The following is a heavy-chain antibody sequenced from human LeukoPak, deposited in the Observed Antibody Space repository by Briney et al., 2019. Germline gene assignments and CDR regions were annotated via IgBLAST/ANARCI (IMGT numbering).Heavy chain of an antibody. Sequence: TGGSLRLSRAASGFTFSDYYMSWIRQAPGKGLEWVSYISSSGSTIYYADSVKGRFTISRDNAKNSLYLQMNSLRAEDTAVYYCARDQDQGSYYDFWSGADYYYYYGMDVWGQGTTVTVSS. CDR1: GFTFSDYY. CDR2: ISSSGSTI. D-gene: IGHD3-3*01. J-gene: IGHJ6*02. CDR3: ARDQDQGSYYDFWSGADYYYYYGMDV. V-gene: IGHV3-11*01.